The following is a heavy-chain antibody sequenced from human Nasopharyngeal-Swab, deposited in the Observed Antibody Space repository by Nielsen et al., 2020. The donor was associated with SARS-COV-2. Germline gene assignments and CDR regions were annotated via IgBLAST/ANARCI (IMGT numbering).Heavy chain of an antibody. V-gene: IGHV4-34*01. J-gene: IGHJ6*03. D-gene: IGHD3-10*01. CDR1: GGSFSGYY. CDR3: ASTPGDEYYYYYYMDV. CDR2: INHSGST. Sequence: GSLRLSCAVYGGSFSGYYWSWIRQPPGKGLEWIGEINHSGSTNYNPSLTSRVTISVDTSKNQFSLKLSCVTAADTAVYYCASTPGDEYYYYYYMDVWGKGTTVTVSS.